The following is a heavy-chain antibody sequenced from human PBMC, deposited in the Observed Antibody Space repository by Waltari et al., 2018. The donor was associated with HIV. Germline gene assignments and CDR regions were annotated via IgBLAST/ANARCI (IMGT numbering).Heavy chain of an antibody. CDR1: GGAETHTSHF. J-gene: IGHJ3*02. V-gene: IGHV4-39*02. Sequence: MQLHESGPEIVQPWEILVLKCNVSGGAETHTSHFWVWMREPRGTGMDRRGIICHDESTHFAPSLKNRVGMSIDMSENYFSLNLAFVTAADTAMYYCASSYHWVVWGAFDIWGQGKMVTVSS. CDR3: ASSYHWVVWGAFDI. CDR2: ICHDEST. D-gene: IGHD3-16*01.